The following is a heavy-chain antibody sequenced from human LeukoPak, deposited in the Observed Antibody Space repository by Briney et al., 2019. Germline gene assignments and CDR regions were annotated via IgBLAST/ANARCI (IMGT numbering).Heavy chain of an antibody. CDR1: GFTFSSYG. D-gene: IGHD6-6*01. CDR3: ARETEKIAARAFDI. Sequence: GGSLRLSCAASGFTFSSYGMNWVRQAPGKGLEWVSSISSSSSYIYYADSVKGRFTISRDNAKNSLYLQMNSLRAEDTAVYYCARETEKIAARAFDIWGQGTMVTVSS. V-gene: IGHV3-21*01. J-gene: IGHJ3*02. CDR2: ISSSSSYI.